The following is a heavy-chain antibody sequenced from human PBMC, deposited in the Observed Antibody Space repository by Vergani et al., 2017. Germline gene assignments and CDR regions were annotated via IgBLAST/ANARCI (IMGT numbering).Heavy chain of an antibody. CDR3: ARGFTDYYGSGSYPFYFDY. V-gene: IGHV4-59*01. Sequence: QVQLQESGPGLVKPSETLSLTCTVSGGSISSYYWSWIRQPPGKGLEWIGYIYYSGSTNYNPSLKSRVTISVDTSKNQFSLKLSSVTAADPAVYYCARGFTDYYGSGSYPFYFDYWGQGTLVTVSS. D-gene: IGHD3-10*01. CDR2: IYYSGST. CDR1: GGSISSYY. J-gene: IGHJ4*02.